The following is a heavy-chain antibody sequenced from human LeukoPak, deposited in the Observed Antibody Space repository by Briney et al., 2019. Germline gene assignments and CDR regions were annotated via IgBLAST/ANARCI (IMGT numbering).Heavy chain of an antibody. CDR2: INSDGSST. J-gene: IGHJ4*02. CDR3: VRGWTAPPDY. Sequence: GGSLRLSCAASGFIFSNYGMHWVRQAPGKGLVWVSRINSDGSSTNYADSVKGRFTVSRDNAKNTLYLQMHSLRAEDTAVYYCVRGWTAPPDYWGQGTLVTVSS. V-gene: IGHV3-74*01. CDR1: GFIFSNYG. D-gene: IGHD3/OR15-3a*01.